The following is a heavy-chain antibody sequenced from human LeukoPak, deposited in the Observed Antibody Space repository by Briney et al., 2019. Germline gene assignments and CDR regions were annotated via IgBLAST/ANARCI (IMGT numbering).Heavy chain of an antibody. V-gene: IGHV3-30*18. J-gene: IGHJ4*02. CDR1: GFTFSNYG. CDR3: AKWGSGELLPDY. Sequence: GRSLRLSCAASGFTFSNYGMHWVRQAPGKGLEWVAVIAYDGSNKYYADSVKGRFTISRDNSKNTLFLQMNSLRAEDTAVYYCAKWGSGELLPDYWGQGTLVTVSS. CDR2: IAYDGSNK. D-gene: IGHD3-10*01.